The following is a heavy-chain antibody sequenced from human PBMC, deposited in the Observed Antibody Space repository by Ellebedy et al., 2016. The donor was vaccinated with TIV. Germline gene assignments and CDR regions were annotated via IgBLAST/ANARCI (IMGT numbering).Heavy chain of an antibody. J-gene: IGHJ4*02. V-gene: IGHV3-30*14. D-gene: IGHD2-21*02. Sequence: GESLKISXAASGFTFSTYSMHWVRQAPGKGLECLAVISSDVSVKYYADSVKGRFTISRDNSKNTLYLQMSSLRAEDTAVYYCVKDGPYLVVTYDYWGQGTLVTVSS. CDR1: GFTFSTYS. CDR2: ISSDVSVK. CDR3: VKDGPYLVVTYDY.